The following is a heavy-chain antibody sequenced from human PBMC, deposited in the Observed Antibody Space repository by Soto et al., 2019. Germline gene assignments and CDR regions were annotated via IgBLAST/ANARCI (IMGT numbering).Heavy chain of an antibody. J-gene: IGHJ4*02. D-gene: IGHD3-10*01. Sequence: SVEVSCQASGYTVPNYYMHCVRQAPGQGLEWMGIINPSGGSTSYAQKFQGRVTMTRDTSTSTVYMELSSLSSEDTAVYYCARGLHYYGSGSFFDYWGQGTLVNVSS. CDR2: INPSGGST. CDR1: GYTVPNYY. CDR3: ARGLHYYGSGSFFDY. V-gene: IGHV1-46*01.